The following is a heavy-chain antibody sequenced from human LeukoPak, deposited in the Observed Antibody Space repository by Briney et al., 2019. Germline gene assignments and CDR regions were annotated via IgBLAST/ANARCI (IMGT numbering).Heavy chain of an antibody. CDR1: GFTFSDYW. D-gene: IGHD2-8*02. CDR2: IKQDGSDK. CDR3: ARGVPTGVDYFDY. V-gene: IGHV3-7*01. Sequence: PGGSLRLSCAASGFTFSDYWMTWVRQAPGRGLEWVAVIKQDGSDKYYVDSLKGRFTISRDNAKNSLYLQMNSLRAEDTAVYYCARGVPTGVDYFDYWGQGTLVTVSS. J-gene: IGHJ4*02.